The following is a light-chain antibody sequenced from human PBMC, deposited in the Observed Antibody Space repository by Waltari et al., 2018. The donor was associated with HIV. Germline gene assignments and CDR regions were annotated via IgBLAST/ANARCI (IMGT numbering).Light chain of an antibody. V-gene: IGKV1-17*01. CDR1: RDIKKD. Sequence: DIQMTQSPPSLSTSVGDRVTITCRASRDIKKDLGWYQQQPGKSPRRLIYSVSTLSAGVPSRFRGGGSGTHFTLSIDGLQPEDMATYFCLQLSGFPRTFGQGT. CDR2: SVS. CDR3: LQLSGFPRT. J-gene: IGKJ1*01.